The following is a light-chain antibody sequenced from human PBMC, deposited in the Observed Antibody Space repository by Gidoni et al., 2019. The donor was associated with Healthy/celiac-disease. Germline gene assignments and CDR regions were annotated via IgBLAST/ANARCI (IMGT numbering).Light chain of an antibody. CDR3: QQYGSSPGRS. J-gene: IGKJ2*04. V-gene: IGKV3-20*01. CDR2: GAS. CDR1: QRVSSSY. Sequence: EIVLTQSPGTLSLSPGERATLSCRASQRVSSSYLAWYQQKPGQAPRLLIYGASSRATGIPDRFSGSGSGTDFTLTISRLEPEDFAVYYCQQYGSSPGRSFGQGTKLEIK.